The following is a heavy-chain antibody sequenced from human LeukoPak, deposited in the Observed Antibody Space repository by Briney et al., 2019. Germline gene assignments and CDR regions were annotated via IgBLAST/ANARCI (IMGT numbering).Heavy chain of an antibody. J-gene: IGHJ6*03. V-gene: IGHV4-34*01. CDR1: GGSFSGYY. CDR3: ARGLNYYGSGSYYRAGYYYMDV. CDR2: INHSGST. Sequence: PSETLSLTCAVYGGSFSGYYWSWIRQPPGKGLERIGEINHSGSTNYNPSLKSRVTISVDTSKNQFSLKLSSVTAADTAVYYCARGLNYYGSGSYYRAGYYYMDVWGKGTTVTVSS. D-gene: IGHD3-10*01.